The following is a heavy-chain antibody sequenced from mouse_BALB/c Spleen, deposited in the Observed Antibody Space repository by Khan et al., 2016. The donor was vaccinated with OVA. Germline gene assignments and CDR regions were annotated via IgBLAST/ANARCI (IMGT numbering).Heavy chain of an antibody. Sequence: EVELVESGPDLVKPGASVKISCKASGYSFTLYYMSWVKQSHGKSLEWIGRVNPNTDNINYNQEFKGKAILTVDKSSNTAYMELRSLTSEDSAVYFCARGYDFFASWGQGTLVTGSA. CDR3: ARGYDFFAS. J-gene: IGHJ3*01. CDR2: VNPNTDNI. D-gene: IGHD2-14*01. V-gene: IGHV1-26*01. CDR1: GYSFTLYY.